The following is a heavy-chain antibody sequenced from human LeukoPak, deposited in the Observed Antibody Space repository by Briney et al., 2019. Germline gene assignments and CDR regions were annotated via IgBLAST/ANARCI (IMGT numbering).Heavy chain of an antibody. D-gene: IGHD3-10*01. CDR3: ARSGSGSFDY. CDR1: GFTFSSYA. CDR2: ISYDGSNK. V-gene: IGHV3-30*04. Sequence: PGGSLRLSCAASGFTFSSYAMHWVRQAPGKGLEWVAVISYDGSNKYYADSVKGRFTISRDNSKNTLYLQMNSLRAEDTAVYYCARSGSGSFDYWGQVTLVTVSS. J-gene: IGHJ4*02.